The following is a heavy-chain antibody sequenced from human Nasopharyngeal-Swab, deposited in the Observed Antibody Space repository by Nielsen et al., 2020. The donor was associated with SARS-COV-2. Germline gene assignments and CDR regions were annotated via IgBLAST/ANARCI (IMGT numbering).Heavy chain of an antibody. D-gene: IGHD3-22*01. CDR3: ARAQSITMIIGAFDI. J-gene: IGHJ3*02. CDR1: GGPISSGGYY. V-gene: IGHV4-31*03. CDR2: IYYSGST. Sequence: LRLSCTVSGGPISSGGYYWSWIRQHPGKGLEWIGYIYYSGSTYYNPSLKSRVTISVDTSKNQFSLKLSSVTAADTAVYYCARAQSITMIIGAFDIWGQGTMVTVSS.